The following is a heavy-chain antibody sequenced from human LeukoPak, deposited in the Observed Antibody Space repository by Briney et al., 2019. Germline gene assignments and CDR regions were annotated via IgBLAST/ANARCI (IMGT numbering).Heavy chain of an antibody. CDR2: ISSSSSYI. J-gene: IGHJ4*02. CDR1: GFTFSSYS. CDR3: ARDGPTTEYYFDY. V-gene: IGHV3-21*01. D-gene: IGHD1-1*01. Sequence: GGSLRLSCAASGFTFSSYSMNWVRQAPGKGLEWVSSISSSSSYIYYADSVKGRFTISRDNAKNSLYLQMNSLRAEDTAVYYCARDGPTTEYYFDYWGQGTLVTVSS.